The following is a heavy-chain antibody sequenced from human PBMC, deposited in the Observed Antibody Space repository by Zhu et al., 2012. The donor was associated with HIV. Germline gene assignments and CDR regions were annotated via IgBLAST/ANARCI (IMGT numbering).Heavy chain of an antibody. J-gene: IGHJ4*02. V-gene: IGHV4-59*11. Sequence: QVQLQESGPGLVKPSETLSLTCSVSGGSTSSHYWSWIRQPPGKGLEWIGYVYYTGITNYNPSLKSRVTISLDMSKNQFSLKLTSVTAADTAVYYCARLRDTSGYYYPFDYWGQGTLVTV. D-gene: IGHD3-22*01. CDR3: ARLRDTSGYYYPFDY. CDR2: VYYTGIT. CDR1: GGSTSSHY.